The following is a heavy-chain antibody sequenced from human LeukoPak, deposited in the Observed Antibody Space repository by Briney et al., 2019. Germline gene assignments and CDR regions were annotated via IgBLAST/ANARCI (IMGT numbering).Heavy chain of an antibody. Sequence: ASVKVSCKASGYTFTSYDINWVRQATGQGLEWMGWMNPNSGNTDYAQKFQGRVTMTRNTSISTAYMELSSLRSGDTAVYYCARDLGDIGYSYGFDYWGQGTLVTVSS. CDR1: GYTFTSYD. CDR3: ARDLGDIGYSYGFDY. CDR2: MNPNSGNT. V-gene: IGHV1-8*01. D-gene: IGHD5-18*01. J-gene: IGHJ4*02.